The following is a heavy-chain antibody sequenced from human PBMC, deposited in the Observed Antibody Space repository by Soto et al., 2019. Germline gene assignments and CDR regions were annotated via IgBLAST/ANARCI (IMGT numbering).Heavy chain of an antibody. CDR2: IYYSGST. Sequence: SETLSLTCTVSGGSISSYYWSWIRQPPGKGLEWIGYIYYSGSTNYNPSLKSRVTISVDTSKNQFSLKLSSVTAADTAVYYCARDGGLEKEAFDIWGQGTMVTVSS. V-gene: IGHV4-59*01. CDR3: ARDGGLEKEAFDI. J-gene: IGHJ3*02. CDR1: GGSISSYY. D-gene: IGHD1-1*01.